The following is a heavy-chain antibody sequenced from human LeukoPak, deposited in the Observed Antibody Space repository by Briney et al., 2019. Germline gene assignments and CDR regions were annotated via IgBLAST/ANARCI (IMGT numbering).Heavy chain of an antibody. J-gene: IGHJ4*02. CDR1: GYSISSGYF. CDR2: IYHSGST. CDR3: AREMGDYYFGY. Sequence: PSETLSLTCTVSGYSISSGYFWGWIRQPPGKGLEWIGSIYHSGSTFYNPSLKSRVTMSLDTSKNQFSLKLNSVTAADTAVYYCAREMGDYYFGYWGQGTLVTVSS. D-gene: IGHD2-21*02. V-gene: IGHV4-38-2*02.